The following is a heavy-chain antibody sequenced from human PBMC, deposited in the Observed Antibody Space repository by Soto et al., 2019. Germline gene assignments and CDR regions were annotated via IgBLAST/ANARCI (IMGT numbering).Heavy chain of an antibody. D-gene: IGHD3-10*01. J-gene: IGHJ6*02. CDR1: GFSLSTSGMR. CDR2: IDWDDDK. V-gene: IGHV2-70*04. Sequence: SGPTLVNPTQTLALTCTFSGFSLSTSGMRVSWIRQPPGKALEWLARIDWDDDKFYSTSLKTRLTISKDTSKNQVVLTMTNMDPVDTATYYCARTPPSSNYYYGMDVWGQGTTVTVSS. CDR3: ARTPPSSNYYYGMDV.